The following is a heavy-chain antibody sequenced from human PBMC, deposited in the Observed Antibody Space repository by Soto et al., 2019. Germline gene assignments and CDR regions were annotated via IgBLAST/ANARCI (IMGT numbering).Heavy chain of an antibody. D-gene: IGHD4-17*01. V-gene: IGHV3-30*18. CDR2: ISYDGSNK. CDR3: AKDPYGGFHNTFYCDY. Sequence: QVQLVESGGGVVQPGRSLTLACAASGFTFSSYGMHWVRQAPGKGLAWVAVISYDGSNKFYADSVKGRFTISRDNSKSAMYLQMNSLRPEDTAVYYCAKDPYGGFHNTFYCDYWRQGTLLTVSS. CDR1: GFTFSSYG. J-gene: IGHJ4*02.